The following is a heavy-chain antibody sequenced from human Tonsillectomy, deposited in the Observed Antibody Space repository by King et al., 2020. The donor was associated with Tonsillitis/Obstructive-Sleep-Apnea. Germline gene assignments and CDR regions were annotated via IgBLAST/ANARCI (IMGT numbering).Heavy chain of an antibody. D-gene: IGHD3-3*01. J-gene: IGHJ6*03. CDR1: GESISGTSHY. Sequence: LKLQESGPGLVKLSETLTLTCTVSGESISGTSHYWGGIRQPHGKRLEGGGSIYYSGTTYYNSSIKSRVTVIVDTSKNQFSLSLIYVTAADTAFYYCARAAFWSRRSYYYYYIDVWGEGTTVTVSS. CDR3: ARAAFWSRRSYYYYYIDV. V-gene: IGHV4-39*01. CDR2: IYYSGTT.